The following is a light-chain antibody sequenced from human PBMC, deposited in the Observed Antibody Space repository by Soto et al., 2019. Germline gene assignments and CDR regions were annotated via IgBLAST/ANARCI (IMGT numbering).Light chain of an antibody. Sequence: QSALTQPASVSGSPGQSITISCTGTSSDVGGYNYVSWYQQHPGKAPKVIIYDVSYRPSGVSNRFSASKSGNTASLSISGLQAEDEADYYCSSYTSSNTLVFGGGTKVTVL. J-gene: IGLJ2*01. V-gene: IGLV2-14*01. CDR2: DVS. CDR3: SSYTSSNTLV. CDR1: SSDVGGYNY.